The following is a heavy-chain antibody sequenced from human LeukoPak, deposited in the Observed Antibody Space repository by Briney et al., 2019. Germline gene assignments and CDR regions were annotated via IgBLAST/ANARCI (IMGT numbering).Heavy chain of an antibody. V-gene: IGHV1-69*04. CDR2: IIPILGIA. J-gene: IGHJ3*02. CDR3: ADAAVMYTTTGNDSFDN. D-gene: IGHD1-1*01. CDR1: GGTFSSYA. Sequence: GASVKVSCKASGGTFSSYAISWVRQAPGQGLEWMGRIIPILGIANYAQKFQGRVTITADKSTSTAYMELSSLRSEDTAVYYCADAAVMYTTTGNDSFDNWGQGTLVTVSS.